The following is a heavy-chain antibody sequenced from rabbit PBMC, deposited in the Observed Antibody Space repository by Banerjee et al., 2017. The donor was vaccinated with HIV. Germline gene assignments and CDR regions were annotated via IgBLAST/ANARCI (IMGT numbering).Heavy chain of an antibody. CDR2: IDADSSDTT. V-gene: IGHV1S45*01. CDR3: ARDLAGVIGWNFNF. Sequence: QEQLEESGGDLVKPEGSLTLTCTASGFTFSNYYMCWVRQAPGKGLEWIACIDADSSDTTYYASWVNGRFTISKTSSTTVTLQMTSLTAADTATYFCARDLAGVIGWNFNFWGPGTLVTVS. CDR1: GFTFSNYY. J-gene: IGHJ4*01. D-gene: IGHD4-1*01.